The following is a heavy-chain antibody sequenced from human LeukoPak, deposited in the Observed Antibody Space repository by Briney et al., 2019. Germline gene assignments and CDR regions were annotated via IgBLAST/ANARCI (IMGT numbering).Heavy chain of an antibody. J-gene: IGHJ3*02. CDR1: GYSISSGYY. CDR2: IYHSGST. CDR3: ARAEDIVVVPAAAFDI. V-gene: IGHV4-38-2*02. Sequence: SETLSLTCTVSGYSISSGYYWGWIRRPPGKGLEWTGSIYHSGSTYYNPSLKSRVTISVDPSKNQFSLKLSSVTAADTAVYYCARAEDIVVVPAAAFDIWGQGTMVTVSS. D-gene: IGHD2-2*01.